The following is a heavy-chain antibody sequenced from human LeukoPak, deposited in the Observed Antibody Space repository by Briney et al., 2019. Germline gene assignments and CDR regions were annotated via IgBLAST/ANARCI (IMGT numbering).Heavy chain of an antibody. D-gene: IGHD2-15*01. CDR1: GGTFSSYA. CDR2: IIPIFGTA. V-gene: IGHV1-69*05. CDR3: ASFLIELPGWADAFDI. J-gene: IGHJ3*02. Sequence: GASVKVSCKASGGTFSSYAISWVRQAPGQGLEWMGGIIPIFGTANYAQKFQGRVTITTDESTSTAYMELSSLRSEDTAVYYCASFLIELPGWADAFDIWGQGTMVTVSS.